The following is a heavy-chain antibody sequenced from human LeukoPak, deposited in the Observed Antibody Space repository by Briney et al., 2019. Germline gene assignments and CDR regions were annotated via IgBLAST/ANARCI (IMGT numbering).Heavy chain of an antibody. CDR3: ARKRRRISGSYPRWFDP. J-gene: IGHJ5*02. CDR2: INPNSGGT. V-gene: IGHV1-2*02. CDR1: GYTFTGYY. D-gene: IGHD1-26*01. Sequence: GASVKVSCKASGYTFTGYYMHWVRQAPGQGLEWMGWINPNSGGTNYAQKFQGRVTITRDTSISTAYMELSRLRSDATAVYYCARKRRRISGSYPRWFDPWGQGTLVTVSS.